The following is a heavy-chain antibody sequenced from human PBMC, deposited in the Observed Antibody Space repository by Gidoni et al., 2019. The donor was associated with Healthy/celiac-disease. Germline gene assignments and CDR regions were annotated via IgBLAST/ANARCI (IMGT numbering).Heavy chain of an antibody. CDR1: GYTFTGDY. D-gene: IGHD6-19*01. CDR2: INPNIGGT. V-gene: IGHV1-2*06. CDR3: ARGEGIAVAGTHIPPIDY. J-gene: IGHJ4*02. Sequence: QVQLVQSGAEGKKPGASVKVSCKASGYTFTGDYMHWVRQAPGQGLEWRGRINPNIGGTNYAQKFQGRVTMTRDTSISTAYMELSRLRSDDTAVYYCARGEGIAVAGTHIPPIDYWGQGTLVTVSS.